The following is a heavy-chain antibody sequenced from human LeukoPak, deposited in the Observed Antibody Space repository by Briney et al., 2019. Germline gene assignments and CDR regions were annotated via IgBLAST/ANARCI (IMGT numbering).Heavy chain of an antibody. J-gene: IGHJ5*02. CDR1: GGSISSSSYY. Sequence: PSETLSLTCTVSGGSISSSSYYWSWIRQPPGKGLEWIGYIYHSGSTYYNPSLKSRVTISVDRSKNQFSLKLSSVTAADTAVYYCARDKSGIATWGQGTLVTVSS. V-gene: IGHV4-30-2*01. CDR2: IYHSGST. D-gene: IGHD6-13*01. CDR3: ARDKSGIAT.